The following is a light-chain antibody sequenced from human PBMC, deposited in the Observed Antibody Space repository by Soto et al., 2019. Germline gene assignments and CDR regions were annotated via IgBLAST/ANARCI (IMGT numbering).Light chain of an antibody. CDR2: DVS. V-gene: IGLV2-14*01. J-gene: IGLJ3*02. Sequence: QSALTQPASVSGAPGQSIAISCTGTSSDVGVYNYVSWYKQHPGKTPNLMIYDVSNRPSGVSNRFSGSKSGNTASLTISGLQAEDEADYYCSSYTSSSTWVFGGGTKLTV. CDR3: SSYTSSSTWV. CDR1: SSDVGVYNY.